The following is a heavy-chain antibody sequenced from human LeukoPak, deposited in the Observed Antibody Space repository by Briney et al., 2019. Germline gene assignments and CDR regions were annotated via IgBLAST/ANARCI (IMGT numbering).Heavy chain of an antibody. Sequence: PSETLSLTCAVSGGSISSGGYSWSWIRQPPGKGLEWIGYIYHSGSTYYNPSLKSRVTISVDRSKNQFSLKLSSVTAADTAVYYCARDSRGTVTTDNWGQGTLVTVSS. CDR2: IYHSGST. CDR1: GGSISSGGYS. D-gene: IGHD4-17*01. CDR3: ARDSRGTVTTDN. J-gene: IGHJ4*02. V-gene: IGHV4-30-2*01.